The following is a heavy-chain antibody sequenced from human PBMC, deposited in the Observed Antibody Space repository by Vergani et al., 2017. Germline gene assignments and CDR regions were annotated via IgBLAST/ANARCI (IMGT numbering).Heavy chain of an antibody. CDR3: AIFSSSWPKDDY. V-gene: IGHV1-8*01. CDR1: GYTFTSYD. CDR2: MNPNSGNT. J-gene: IGHJ4*02. D-gene: IGHD6-13*01. Sequence: QVQLVQSGAEVKKPGASVKVSCKASGYTFTSYDINWVRQATGQGLEWLGLMNPNSGNTGYAQKFQGRVTMTRNTSLSTAYMELSSLSSEDTAVYYCAIFSSSWPKDDYWGQGTLVTVSS.